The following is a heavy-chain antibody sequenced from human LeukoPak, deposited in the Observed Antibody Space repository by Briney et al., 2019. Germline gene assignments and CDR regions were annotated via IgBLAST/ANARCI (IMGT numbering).Heavy chain of an antibody. D-gene: IGHD5-18*01. CDR3: ARIQLWTSDSFDI. CDR1: GGSISSSSFY. V-gene: IGHV4-39*01. J-gene: IGHJ3*02. CDR2: IYYSGST. Sequence: PSETLSLTCTVSGGSISSSSFYWGWIRQPPGRGLEWIGSIYYSGSTSYNPSLKSRVTISVDTSKNQFSLKLSSVTAADTAVYYCARIQLWTSDSFDIWGQGTMVTVSS.